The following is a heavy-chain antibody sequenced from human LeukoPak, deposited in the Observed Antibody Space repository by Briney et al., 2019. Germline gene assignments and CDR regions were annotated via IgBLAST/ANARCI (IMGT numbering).Heavy chain of an antibody. V-gene: IGHV3-30*02. CDR1: GFTFSSYG. J-gene: IGHJ5*02. D-gene: IGHD4-17*01. Sequence: PGESLRVSCAASGFTFSSYGMHWVRQAPGKGLEWVAFIGYDGNNKYYADSVKGRFTVSRDNSKNTLYLQMNSLRSEDTAVYYCARVGDGDYSYWFDPWGQGTLVTVSS. CDR3: ARVGDGDYSYWFDP. CDR2: IGYDGNNK.